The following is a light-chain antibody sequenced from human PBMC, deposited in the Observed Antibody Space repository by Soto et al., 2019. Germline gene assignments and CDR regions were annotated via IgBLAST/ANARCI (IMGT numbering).Light chain of an antibody. CDR3: CSYAGSPYV. CDR2: DVS. J-gene: IGLJ1*01. CDR1: SSDVGGYNY. V-gene: IGLV2-11*01. Sequence: QSVLTQRRSVSGSPGQSVTISCTGTSSDVGGYNYVSWYQQHPGKAPKLMIYDVSKRPSGVPDRFSGSKSGNTASLTISGLQAEDEADYYCCSYAGSPYVFGTGTKVTVL.